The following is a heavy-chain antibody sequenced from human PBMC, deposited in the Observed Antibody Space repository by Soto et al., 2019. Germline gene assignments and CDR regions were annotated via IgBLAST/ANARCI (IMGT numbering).Heavy chain of an antibody. CDR3: ARDLPNRSGRV. CDR2: IIPIFDAT. Sequence: QVQLVQSGPEVKKPGSSVKVSCKVSGGPFSTLSISWVRQAPGQGLMWLGGIIPIFDATNYAQMFQGRVTITADDTTSTAYMELSSLRSEYTAVYYCARDLPNRSGRVWGPGTLVTVSS. D-gene: IGHD3-10*01. CDR1: GGPFSTLS. J-gene: IGHJ4*02. V-gene: IGHV1-69*01.